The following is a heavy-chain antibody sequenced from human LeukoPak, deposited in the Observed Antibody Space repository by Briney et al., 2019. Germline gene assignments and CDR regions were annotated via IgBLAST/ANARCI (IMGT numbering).Heavy chain of an antibody. Sequence: ASVTVSCTASGYTFTGYYMHWVRQAPGQGLEWMGRINPNSGGTNYAQKFQGRVTMTRDTSISTAYMELSRLRSDDTAVYYCARDPGVLRFGEGDYWGQGTLVTVSS. D-gene: IGHD3-10*01. CDR3: ARDPGVLRFGEGDY. J-gene: IGHJ4*02. V-gene: IGHV1-2*06. CDR1: GYTFTGYY. CDR2: INPNSGGT.